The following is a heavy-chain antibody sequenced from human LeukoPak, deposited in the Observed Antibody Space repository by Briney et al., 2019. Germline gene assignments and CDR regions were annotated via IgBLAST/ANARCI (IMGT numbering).Heavy chain of an antibody. Sequence: GGSLRLYCAASGFTFSSYAMSWVRQAPGKGLEWVSAISGSGGSTYYADSVKGRFTIPRDNSKNTLYLQMNSLRAEDTAVYYCAKVLGYFDIPWGQGTLVTVSS. CDR1: GFTFSSYA. D-gene: IGHD3-9*01. V-gene: IGHV3-23*01. CDR3: AKVLGYFDIP. CDR2: ISGSGGST. J-gene: IGHJ4*02.